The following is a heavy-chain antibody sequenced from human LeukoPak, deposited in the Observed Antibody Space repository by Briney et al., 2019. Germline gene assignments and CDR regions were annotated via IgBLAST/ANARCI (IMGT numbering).Heavy chain of an antibody. D-gene: IGHD6-19*01. Sequence: GASVKVSCKASGYTFSGYYMHWVRHAPGQGLEWLGWSNPNSGDTHYAQKFQGRVTMTRDTSINTSYMELSSLKSDDTAVYFCARALIGYSSGWDFQHWGQGTLVTVSS. CDR1: GYTFSGYY. CDR3: ARALIGYSSGWDFQH. J-gene: IGHJ1*01. CDR2: SNPNSGDT. V-gene: IGHV1-2*02.